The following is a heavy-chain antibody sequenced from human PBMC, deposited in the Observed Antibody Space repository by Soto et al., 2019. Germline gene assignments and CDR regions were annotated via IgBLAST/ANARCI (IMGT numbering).Heavy chain of an antibody. CDR1: GFTFSDYY. J-gene: IGHJ6*02. D-gene: IGHD3-3*01. Sequence: GGSLRLSCAASGFTFSDYYMSWIRQAPGKGLEWVSYISSSGSTIYYADSVKGRFTISRDNAKNSLYLQMNSLRAEDTAVYYRARASPATTTIYYYYYYGMDVWGQGTTVTVSS. CDR3: ARASPATTTIYYYYYYGMDV. CDR2: ISSSGSTI. V-gene: IGHV3-11*01.